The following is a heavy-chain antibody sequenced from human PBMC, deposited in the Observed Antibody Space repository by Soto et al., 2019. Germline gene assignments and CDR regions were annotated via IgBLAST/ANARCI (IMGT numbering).Heavy chain of an antibody. V-gene: IGHV3-23*01. D-gene: IGHD3-22*01. CDR1: GFTFSACA. CDR3: VGQRLSTMIKVVDY. CDR2: ISGSGDSI. Sequence: PGGSLRLSCAASGFTFSACAMGWVRQAPGKGLEWVSGISGSGDSINYADSVKGRFTISRDNSKNTLYLQMNSLRGDDTAVYHCVGQRLSTMIKVVDYWGQGTLVTVSS. J-gene: IGHJ4*02.